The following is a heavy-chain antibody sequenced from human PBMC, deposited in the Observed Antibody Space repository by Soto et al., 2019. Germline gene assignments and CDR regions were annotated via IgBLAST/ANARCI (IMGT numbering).Heavy chain of an antibody. CDR3: AKMQLRYYYDSSGQSEDY. D-gene: IGHD3-22*01. Sequence: GSLRLSCAASGFTFSSYAMSWVRQAPGKGLEWVSAISGSGGSTYYADSVKGRFTISRDNSKNTLYPQMNSLRAEDTAVYYCAKMQLRYYYDSSGQSEDYWGQGTLVTVSS. CDR1: GFTFSSYA. V-gene: IGHV3-23*01. CDR2: ISGSGGST. J-gene: IGHJ4*02.